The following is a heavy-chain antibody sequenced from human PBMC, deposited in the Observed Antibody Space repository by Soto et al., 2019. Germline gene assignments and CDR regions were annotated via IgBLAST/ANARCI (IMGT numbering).Heavy chain of an antibody. Sequence: PGGSLRLSCAASGFTFSSYAMHWVRQAPGKGLEWVAVISYDGSNKYYADSVKGRFTISRDNSKNTLYLQMNSLRAEDTAVYYCARDKYEEGFWSGYSDYYGMDVWGQGTTVTVSS. D-gene: IGHD3-3*01. CDR2: ISYDGSNK. CDR3: ARDKYEEGFWSGYSDYYGMDV. J-gene: IGHJ6*02. CDR1: GFTFSSYA. V-gene: IGHV3-30-3*01.